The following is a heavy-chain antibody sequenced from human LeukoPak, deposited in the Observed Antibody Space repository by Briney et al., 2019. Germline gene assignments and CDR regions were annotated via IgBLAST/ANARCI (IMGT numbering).Heavy chain of an antibody. CDR2: IKPDGSEK. CDR1: GFVFSVSY. J-gene: IGHJ5*01. V-gene: IGHV3-7*01. Sequence: PGGSLRLSCAASGFVFSVSYMSWVRKARGKGLEWVATIKPDGSEKYHVDSVSGRFTISRDNTNDSLFLQTNSLRVDDTAVYYCVRGGTYWTVSWGEGTLVNVS. CDR3: VRGGTYWTVS.